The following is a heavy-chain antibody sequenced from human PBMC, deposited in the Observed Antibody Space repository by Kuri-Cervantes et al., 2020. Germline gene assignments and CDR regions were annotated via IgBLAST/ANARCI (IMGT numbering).Heavy chain of an antibody. Sequence: GGSLRLSCAASGFTFSSYGVHWVRQAPGKGLEWVAAISYDGSNKYYADSVKGRFTISRDNSKNTLYLQMNSLRADDTAVYYCARGPKRGVGFSDSLFDYWGQGTLVTVSS. CDR1: GFTFSSYG. J-gene: IGHJ4*02. V-gene: IGHV3-30*03. CDR2: ISYDGSNK. CDR3: ARGPKRGVGFSDSLFDY. D-gene: IGHD2-21*01.